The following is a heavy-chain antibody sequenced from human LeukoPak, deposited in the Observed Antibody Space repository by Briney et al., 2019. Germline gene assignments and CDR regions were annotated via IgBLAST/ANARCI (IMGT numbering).Heavy chain of an antibody. CDR1: GYSISSGYY. CDR3: ARGLNNRKSGRRFDVFEI. Sequence: SETLSLTCTVSGYSISSGYYWGWIRQPPGKGLEWIGSIYNSGSTYYSPSLKSRVTISVDTSKNQFSLKLSSVTAADTAVYYCARGLNNRKSGRRFDVFEIWGQGTMVTVSS. V-gene: IGHV4-38-2*02. CDR2: IYNSGST. D-gene: IGHD1-14*01. J-gene: IGHJ3*02.